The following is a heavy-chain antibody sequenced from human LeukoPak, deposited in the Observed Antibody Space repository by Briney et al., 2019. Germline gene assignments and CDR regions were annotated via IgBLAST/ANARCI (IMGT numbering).Heavy chain of an antibody. V-gene: IGHV3-7*01. CDR3: AXDSSNDYNFWSGYYTNYMDV. CDR2: IKQDGSEK. CDR1: GFTFSSSY. D-gene: IGHD3-3*01. Sequence: GGSLRLSCAVSGFTFSSSYMNWVRQAPGKGLEWVANIKQDGSEKYYVDSVKGRFTISRDNAQNSLYLQMNSLRAEDTAVYYCAXDSSNDYNFWSGYYTNYMDVWGKGTTVTVSS. J-gene: IGHJ6*03.